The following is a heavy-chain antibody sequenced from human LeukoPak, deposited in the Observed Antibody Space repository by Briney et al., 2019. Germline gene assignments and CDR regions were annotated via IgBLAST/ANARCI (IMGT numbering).Heavy chain of an antibody. Sequence: GGSLRLSCAASGFTFSDHWMHWVRQAPGKGLEWVSGLDLNSGRIDYADSVKGRFTLSRDNAKNSLYLQMNSLRAEDTALYYCTKDLTPGGADVWGQGTTVTVSS. CDR3: TKDLTPGGADV. V-gene: IGHV3-9*01. J-gene: IGHJ6*02. CDR1: GFTFSDHW. CDR2: LDLNSGRI. D-gene: IGHD2-15*01.